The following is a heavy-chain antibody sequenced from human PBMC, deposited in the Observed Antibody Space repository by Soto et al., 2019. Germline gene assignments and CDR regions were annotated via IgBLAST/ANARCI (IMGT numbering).Heavy chain of an antibody. CDR1: GYTVSNYD. V-gene: IGHV1-18*01. CDR3: ARVRPVRDYYYKGLDV. Sequence: QVQLVQSGPEVKNPGASVKVSCKASGYTVSNYDINWVRQAPGQGLEWMGWISAYTGHTNYAQNLQGRVTMTTDTSKTTAYMEVTGRRFDDTAVYYGARVRPVRDYYYKGLDVCGQGTKVTVSS. J-gene: IGHJ6*02. D-gene: IGHD4-4*01. CDR2: ISAYTGHT.